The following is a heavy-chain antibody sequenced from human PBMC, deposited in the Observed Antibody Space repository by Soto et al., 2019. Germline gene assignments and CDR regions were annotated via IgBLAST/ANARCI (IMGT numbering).Heavy chain of an antibody. CDR2: ISYDGSNK. D-gene: IGHD6-19*01. Sequence: QVQLVESGGGVVQPGRSLRLSCAASGFTFSSYGMHWVRQAPGKGLEWVAVISYDGSNKYYADSVKGRFTISRDNSKNTLYLQMNSLRAEDTAVYYCAKDDSVSSVGSRVDYWGQGTLLTVSS. V-gene: IGHV3-30*18. J-gene: IGHJ4*02. CDR1: GFTFSSYG. CDR3: AKDDSVSSVGSRVDY.